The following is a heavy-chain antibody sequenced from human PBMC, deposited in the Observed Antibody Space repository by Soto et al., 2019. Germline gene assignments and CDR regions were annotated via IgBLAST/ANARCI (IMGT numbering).Heavy chain of an antibody. J-gene: IGHJ5*02. V-gene: IGHV4-30-4*01. D-gene: IGHD1-1*01. CDR2: IYYSGST. Sequence: QVQLQESGPGLVKPSQTLSLTCTVSGGSISSGDYYWSWIRQPPGKGLEWIGYIYYSGSTYYNPSLKSRVTISVDPSTNQFSLKLSSVTAADTAVYYCARVGTPYDGWFDPWGQGTLVTVSS. CDR3: ARVGTPYDGWFDP. CDR1: GGSISSGDYY.